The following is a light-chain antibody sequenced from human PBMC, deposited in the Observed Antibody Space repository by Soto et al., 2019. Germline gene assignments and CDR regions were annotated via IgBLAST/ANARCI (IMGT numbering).Light chain of an antibody. J-gene: IGKJ1*01. V-gene: IGKV1-39*01. CDR2: ATS. CDR1: QNIRSY. Sequence: DIQMTQSPSSLSASVGDRVTITCRASQNIRSYLNWYQQKPGKAPQLLIYATSSLQTGVPSRCSACGSGTDFSLVISDLQPEDSATYYYQQGYSPRWTSGRGTKVEI. CDR3: QQGYSPRWT.